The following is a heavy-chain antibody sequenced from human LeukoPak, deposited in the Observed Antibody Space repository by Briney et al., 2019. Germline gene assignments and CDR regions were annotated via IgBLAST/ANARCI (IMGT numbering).Heavy chain of an antibody. CDR3: AKDSQRGSGSYYFDY. D-gene: IGHD1-26*01. J-gene: IGHJ4*02. CDR1: GFTFSSYA. CDR2: ISGSGGST. V-gene: IGHV3-23*01. Sequence: GGSLRLSCAASGFTFSSYAMGWVRQAPGKGLEWVSAISGSGGSTYYADSVKGRFTISRDNSKNTLYLQMNSLRAEDTAVYYCAKDSQRGSGSYYFDYWGQGTLVTVSS.